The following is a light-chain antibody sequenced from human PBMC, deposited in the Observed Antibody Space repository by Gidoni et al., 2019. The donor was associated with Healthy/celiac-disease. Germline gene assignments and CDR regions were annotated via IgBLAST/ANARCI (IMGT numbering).Light chain of an antibody. V-gene: IGKV2-28*01. CDR2: LGS. CDR1: QSLLHSNGYNY. J-gene: IGKJ1*01. CDR3: MQALQTHRT. Sequence: DIVLTPSPLSLPVTPGEPASISCRSSQSLLHSNGYNYLDWYLQKPGQSPQLLIYLGSNRASGVPDRFSGSGAGTDFTLKISRVEAEDVGVYYCMQALQTHRTFXXXTKVEIK.